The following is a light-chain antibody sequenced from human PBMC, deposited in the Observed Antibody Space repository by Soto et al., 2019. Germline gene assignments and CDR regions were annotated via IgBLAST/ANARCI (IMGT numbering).Light chain of an antibody. CDR2: DAS. CDR3: QQFNNYPVT. V-gene: IGKV1D-13*01. Sequence: AIQLTQSPSSLSSSVGDRVTITCRASQGISSALAWYQQKPGKAPKLLIYDASSLESGVPSRFSGSGSGTDFTLTISSLQPEDFATYYCQQFNNYPVTFGQGTRLEIK. J-gene: IGKJ5*01. CDR1: QGISSA.